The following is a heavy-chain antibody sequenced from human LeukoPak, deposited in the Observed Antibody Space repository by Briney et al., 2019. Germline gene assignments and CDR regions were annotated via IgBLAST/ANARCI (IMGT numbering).Heavy chain of an antibody. CDR1: GFTFRNYV. J-gene: IGHJ4*02. CDR2: TSSDLNVK. Sequence: TGGSLRPSCAASGFTFRNYVIHWVRQAPGKGLEWVAVTSSDLNVKLYADSVKGRFTISRDNSRSTLYLQMNSLRPEDTAIYYCAREGYYGSGSPPSLYLDYWGQGTLVTVSS. V-gene: IGHV3-30-3*01. D-gene: IGHD3-10*01. CDR3: AREGYYGSGSPPSLYLDY.